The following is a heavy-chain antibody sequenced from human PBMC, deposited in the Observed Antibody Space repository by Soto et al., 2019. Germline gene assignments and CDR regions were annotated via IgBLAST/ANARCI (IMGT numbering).Heavy chain of an antibody. Sequence: SETLSLTCTVTGGSINTYYWSWIRQSAGKGLEWIGRVYTTGSTNYNPSLKSRVTISVDTSRNQFSLSLRSVTAADTAVYYCASDFNFIFDDFAGMRWNFDPWGQGTLVTVSS. D-gene: IGHD3-3*02. CDR2: VYTTGST. J-gene: IGHJ5*02. CDR3: ASDFNFIFDDFAGMRWNFDP. V-gene: IGHV4-4*07. CDR1: GGSINTYY.